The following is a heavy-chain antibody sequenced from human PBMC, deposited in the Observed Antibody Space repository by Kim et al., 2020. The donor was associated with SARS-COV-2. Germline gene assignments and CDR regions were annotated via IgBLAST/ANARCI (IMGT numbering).Heavy chain of an antibody. D-gene: IGHD5-12*01. CDR3: TRLEMATILEAFDI. J-gene: IGHJ3*02. CDR2: IRSKAYGGTT. Sequence: GGSLRLSCTASGFTFGDYAMSWVRQAPGKGLEWVGFIRSKAYGGTTEYAASVKGRFTISRDDSKSIAYLQMNSLKTEDTAVYYCTRLEMATILEAFDIWGQGTMVTVSS. CDR1: GFTFGDYA. V-gene: IGHV3-49*04.